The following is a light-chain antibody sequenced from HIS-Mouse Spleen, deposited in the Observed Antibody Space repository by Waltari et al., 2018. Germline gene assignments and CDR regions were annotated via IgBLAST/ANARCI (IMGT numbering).Light chain of an antibody. CDR1: QSVSSN. CDR3: QQYNNWLT. CDR2: GAS. Sequence: EIVMTQSPATLSVSPGERATLSCRASQSVSSNFAWYQQKPGQAPRLLIYGASTRATGIPARVSGSGSGTEFTLTISSLQSEDFAVYYCQQYNNWLTFGGGTKVEIK. J-gene: IGKJ4*01. V-gene: IGKV3-15*01.